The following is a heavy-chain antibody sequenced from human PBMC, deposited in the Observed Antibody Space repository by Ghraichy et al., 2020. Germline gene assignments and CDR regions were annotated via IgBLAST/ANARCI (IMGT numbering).Heavy chain of an antibody. Sequence: LSLTCAASGFTFSSYSMNWVRQAPGKGLEWVSSISSSSSYIYYADSVKGRFTISRDNAKNSLYLQMNSLRAEDTAVYYCASLKGWDYDYWGQGTLVTVSS. CDR2: ISSSSSYI. J-gene: IGHJ4*02. V-gene: IGHV3-21*01. D-gene: IGHD6-19*01. CDR3: ASLKGWDYDY. CDR1: GFTFSSYS.